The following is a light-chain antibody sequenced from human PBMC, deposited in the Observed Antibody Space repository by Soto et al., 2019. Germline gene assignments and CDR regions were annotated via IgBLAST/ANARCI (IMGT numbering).Light chain of an antibody. V-gene: IGLV1-47*01. CDR2: RNN. CDR3: AAWDDGLSAWV. Sequence: QSVLTQPPSASGTPGQRVTISCSGRNSNIGSNYVYWYQQLPGTAPKLLIYRNNRRPSGIPDRFSGSKSGTSASLAISVLRSEDEADYYCAAWDDGLSAWVFGGGTKLTVL. J-gene: IGLJ3*02. CDR1: NSNIGSNY.